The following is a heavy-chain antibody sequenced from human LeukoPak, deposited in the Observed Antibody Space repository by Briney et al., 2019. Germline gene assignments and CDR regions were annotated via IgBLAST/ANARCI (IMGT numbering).Heavy chain of an antibody. V-gene: IGHV3-30*02. J-gene: IGHJ4*02. CDR1: VFTFSSYG. CDR3: ARSRVGAMFTGYYDY. Sequence: PGGSLRLSCAASVFTFSSYGMHWVRQARGKGLEWVAFIRYDGSNKYYADSVKGRFTISRDNSKNTLYLQMNSLGAEDTAVYYCARSRVGAMFTGYYDYWGQGTLVTVSS. D-gene: IGHD5-18*01. CDR2: IRYDGSNK.